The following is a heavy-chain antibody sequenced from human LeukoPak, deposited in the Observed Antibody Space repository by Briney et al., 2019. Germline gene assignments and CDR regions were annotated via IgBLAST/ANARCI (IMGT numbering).Heavy chain of an antibody. V-gene: IGHV1-46*01. J-gene: IGHJ4*02. Sequence: FTXXXIHWVRQAPGQGLEWMGLLNPSGGSTVYAQKFQGRVAMTRDMSTSTVYMEVSSLRSEDTAVYYCVTMITSGGVFYFDYWGQGTLVTVSS. CDR1: FTXXX. CDR2: LNPSGGST. CDR3: VTMITSGGVFYFDY. D-gene: IGHD3-16*01.